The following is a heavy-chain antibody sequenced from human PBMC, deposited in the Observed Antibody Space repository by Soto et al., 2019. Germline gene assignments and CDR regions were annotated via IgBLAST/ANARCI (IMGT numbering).Heavy chain of an antibody. D-gene: IGHD3-22*01. CDR3: AKSEDDSSAYVGYFDY. Sequence: GGSLRLSCAASGFSFGDYGMHWVRQTPGKGLEWLAVISYDGRTEYYTDSVKGRFTISRGNFENTLFLQMNSLRVEDTALYYCAKSEDDSSAYVGYFDYWGQGTQVTVSS. J-gene: IGHJ4*02. V-gene: IGHV3-30*18. CDR2: ISYDGRTE. CDR1: GFSFGDYG.